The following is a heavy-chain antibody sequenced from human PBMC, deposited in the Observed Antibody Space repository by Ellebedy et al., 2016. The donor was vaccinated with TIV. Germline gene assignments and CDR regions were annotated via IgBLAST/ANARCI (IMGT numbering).Heavy chain of an antibody. V-gene: IGHV4-4*02. J-gene: IGHJ4*02. D-gene: IGHD3-22*01. CDR2: IYHSGYT. CDR3: ARGEKHTSDNYPWELPDY. Sequence: SETLSLTXVVSGASFSNNDWWTWVRQPPGQGLEWIGEIYHSGYTNYNPSLKSRVTMSLDKSRGQFSLEVSSVTAADTAVYFCARGEKHTSDNYPWELPDYWGPGTLATVSS. CDR1: GASFSNNDW.